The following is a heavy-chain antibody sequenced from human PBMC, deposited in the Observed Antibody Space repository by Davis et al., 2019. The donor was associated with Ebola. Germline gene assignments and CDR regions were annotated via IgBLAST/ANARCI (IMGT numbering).Heavy chain of an antibody. D-gene: IGHD2-21*01. CDR2: MNAYSGNT. J-gene: IGHJ4*02. CDR1: GYIFSNYD. V-gene: IGHV1-8*01. Sequence: ASVKVSCKASGYIFSNYDINWVRQASGQGLEWMGWMNAYSGNTGYVEKFKGRVTMTRNPSITTAYMELSSLTIDDTAVYYCTRGYSPKCRGGDCVNDCWGQGTLVTVSS. CDR3: TRGYSPKCRGGDCVNDC.